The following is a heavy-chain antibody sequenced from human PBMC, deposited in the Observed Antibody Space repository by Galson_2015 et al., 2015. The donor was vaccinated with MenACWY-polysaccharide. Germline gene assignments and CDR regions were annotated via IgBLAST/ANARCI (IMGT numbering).Heavy chain of an antibody. J-gene: IGHJ1*01. Sequence: SLRLSCAVSNIILRRYAMSWVRQPPGKGLEWVLTIGGSGDGRYYADSVRGRFTISRDNSKNTLYLEMNSLRAEDTAIYYCAKDAIAGIVLTPLRIPLQRWGQGTLVAVSS. CDR2: IGGSGDGR. CDR3: AKDAIAGIVLTPLRIPLQR. V-gene: IGHV3-23*01. CDR1: NIILRRYA. D-gene: IGHD6-13*01.